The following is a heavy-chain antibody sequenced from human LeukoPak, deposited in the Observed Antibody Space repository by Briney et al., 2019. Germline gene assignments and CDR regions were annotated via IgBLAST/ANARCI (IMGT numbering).Heavy chain of an antibody. CDR2: INPNSGGT. Sequence: GASVKVSCKASGYTFTGYYMHWVRQAPGQGLEWMGWINPNSGGTNYARKFQGRVTMTRDTSISTAYMELSRLRSDDTAVYYCAAARYQTHFDYWGQGTLVTVSS. V-gene: IGHV1-2*02. J-gene: IGHJ4*02. CDR1: GYTFTGYY. CDR3: AAARYQTHFDY. D-gene: IGHD2-15*01.